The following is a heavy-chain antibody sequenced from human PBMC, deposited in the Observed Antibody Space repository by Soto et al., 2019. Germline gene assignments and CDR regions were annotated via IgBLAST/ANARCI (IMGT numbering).Heavy chain of an antibody. V-gene: IGHV3-64*01. Sequence: GGSLRLSCAASGFTFSSYAMHWVRQAPGKGLEYVSAISSNGGSTYYANSVKGRFTISRDNSKNTLYLQMGSLRAEDMAVYYCARGQLSDIVVVVAATDDAFDIWGQGTMVTVSS. D-gene: IGHD2-15*01. CDR1: GFTFSSYA. CDR2: ISSNGGST. CDR3: ARGQLSDIVVVVAATDDAFDI. J-gene: IGHJ3*02.